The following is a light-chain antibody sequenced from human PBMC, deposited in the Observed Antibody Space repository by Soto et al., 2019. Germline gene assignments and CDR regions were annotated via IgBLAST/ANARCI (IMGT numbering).Light chain of an antibody. CDR2: SNS. J-gene: IGLJ2*01. CDR1: SSNIGSNY. V-gene: IGLV1-47*01. CDR3: AAWDDSLSGYVV. Sequence: QSVLTQPPSASGTPGQRVTISCSGSSSNIGSNYVYWYQRLPGTAPKLLIYSNSQRPSGVPDRFSGSKSGTSASLAISGLRSEDEADYYCAAWDDSLSGYVVFGGGTKVTVL.